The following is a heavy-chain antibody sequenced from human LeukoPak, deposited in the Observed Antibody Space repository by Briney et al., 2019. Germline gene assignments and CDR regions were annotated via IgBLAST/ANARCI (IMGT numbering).Heavy chain of an antibody. Sequence: GGSLRLSCAASGFTFSSYSMNWVRQAPGKGLEWVSYISSSSGTIYYADSVKGRFTISRDNGKNSLYLQMNSLRAEDTAVYYCASQLGDASDIWGQGTMVTVSS. V-gene: IGHV3-48*01. J-gene: IGHJ3*02. CDR3: ASQLGDASDI. CDR1: GFTFSSYS. D-gene: IGHD6-13*01. CDR2: ISSSSGTI.